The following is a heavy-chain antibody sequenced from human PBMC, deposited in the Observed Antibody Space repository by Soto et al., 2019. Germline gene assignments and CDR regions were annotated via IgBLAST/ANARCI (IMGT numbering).Heavy chain of an antibody. CDR1: GFAFSNAW. D-gene: IGHD3-10*01. Sequence: GGSLRLSCAASGFAFSNAWMNWVRQAPGKGLEWVGRISLDGSTITYADSVKGRFTISRDNAKNTVHLQMNGLRVEDTAVYYCASTAYYRFDYWGQGTPVTVSS. CDR3: ASTAYYRFDY. J-gene: IGHJ4*02. CDR2: ISLDGSTI. V-gene: IGHV3-74*01.